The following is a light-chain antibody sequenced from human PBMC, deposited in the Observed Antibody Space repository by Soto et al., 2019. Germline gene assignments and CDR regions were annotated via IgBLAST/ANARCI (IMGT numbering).Light chain of an antibody. CDR1: SSDVGGHNS. CDR2: NVS. J-gene: IGLJ1*01. CDR3: SSYTSSNTYV. Sequence: QSVLPKPASVSGSPGQSIAISCTGTSSDVGGHNSVSWYQQHPGKAPKLMIYNVSNRPSGVSDRFSGSKSGNTASLTISGLQAEDEADYYCSSYTSSNTYVFGTGTKVTVL. V-gene: IGLV2-14*03.